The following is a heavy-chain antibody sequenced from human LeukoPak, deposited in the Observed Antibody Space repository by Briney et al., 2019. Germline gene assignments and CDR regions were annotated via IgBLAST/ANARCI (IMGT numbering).Heavy chain of an antibody. CDR1: GYTFTSYG. V-gene: IGHV1-18*01. J-gene: IGHJ3*02. Sequence: ASVKVSCKASGYTFTSYGISWVRQAPGQGLEWMGWISAYNGNTNYAQKLQGRVTMTTDTSTSTAYMELRSLRSDDTAVYYCARDSRRGDYYDSSGYFPDAFDIWGQGTMVTVSS. D-gene: IGHD3-22*01. CDR2: ISAYNGNT. CDR3: ARDSRRGDYYDSSGYFPDAFDI.